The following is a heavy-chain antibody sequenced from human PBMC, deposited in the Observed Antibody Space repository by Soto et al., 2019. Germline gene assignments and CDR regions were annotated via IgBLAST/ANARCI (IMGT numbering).Heavy chain of an antibody. D-gene: IGHD6-19*01. Sequence: QITLKESGPTLVKPTQTLTLTCTFSGFSLSRTRMAVGWIRQPPGKALEWLALIYWDDDKRYSPFLKSRLTNTKDTSKNQVVLTMANMDPVDTARYYCAHIVVAGLGYYFDYWGQGTLVTVSS. V-gene: IGHV2-5*02. CDR1: GFSLSRTRMA. CDR2: IYWDDDK. CDR3: AHIVVAGLGYYFDY. J-gene: IGHJ4*02.